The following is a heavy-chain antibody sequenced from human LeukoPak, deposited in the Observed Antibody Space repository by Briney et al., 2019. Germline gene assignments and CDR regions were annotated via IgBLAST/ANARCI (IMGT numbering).Heavy chain of an antibody. J-gene: IGHJ4*02. Sequence: ASVKVSCKASGYTFTSYYMHWVRQAPGQGLEWMGIINPSGGSTSYAQKFQGRVTMTGDTSTSTVYMELSSLRSEDTAVYYCVEGSFSSYYFDYWGQGTLVTVSS. CDR2: INPSGGST. V-gene: IGHV1-46*01. CDR1: GYTFTSYY. D-gene: IGHD3-10*01. CDR3: VEGSFSSYYFDY.